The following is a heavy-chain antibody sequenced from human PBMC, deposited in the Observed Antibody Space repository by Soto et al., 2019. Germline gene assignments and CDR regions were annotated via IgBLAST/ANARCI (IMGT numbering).Heavy chain of an antibody. CDR3: ATTTVVTLFDY. J-gene: IGHJ4*02. D-gene: IGHD4-17*01. V-gene: IGHV4-30-4*01. CDR2: IYYSGST. Sequence: PSETLSLTCTVSGGSISSGDYYWSWIRQPPGKGLEWIGYIYYSGSTYYNPSLKSRVTISVDTSKNQFSLKLSSVTAADTAVYYCATTTVVTLFDYWGQGTLVTVSS. CDR1: GGSISSGDYY.